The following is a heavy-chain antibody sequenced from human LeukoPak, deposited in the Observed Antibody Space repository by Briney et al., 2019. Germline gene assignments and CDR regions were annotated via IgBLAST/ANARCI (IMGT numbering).Heavy chain of an antibody. CDR3: AKDPRYYYDSSGYYPYYFDY. D-gene: IGHD3-22*01. V-gene: IGHV3-23*01. J-gene: IGHJ4*02. Sequence: PGGSLRLSCAASGFTFRSYAMNWVRQAPGKGLEWVSLLSGNDLIAYYADSVKGRFTISRDNSKNTLYLQMNSLRAEDTAVYYCAKDPRYYYDSSGYYPYYFDYWGQGTLVTVSS. CDR2: LSGNDLIA. CDR1: GFTFRSYA.